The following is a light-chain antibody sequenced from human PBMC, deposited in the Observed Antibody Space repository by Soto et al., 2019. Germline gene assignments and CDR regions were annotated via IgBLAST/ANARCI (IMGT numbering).Light chain of an antibody. CDR2: DVT. J-gene: IGLJ2*01. Sequence: QSALTQPRSVSGSPGQSVTISCTGSSSDVGGYNYVSWYQHHPGKPPKLIIYDVTKRPSGVPDRFSGSKSGNTASLTISGLQAEDDDDYHCCSYAGAAVGGSTLFGGGTKLTVL. V-gene: IGLV2-11*01. CDR1: SSDVGGYNY. CDR3: CSYAGAAVGGSTL.